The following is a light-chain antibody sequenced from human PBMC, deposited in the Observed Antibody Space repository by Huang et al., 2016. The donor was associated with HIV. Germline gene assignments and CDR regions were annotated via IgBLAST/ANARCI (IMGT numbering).Light chain of an antibody. CDR3: MQALQTPRT. V-gene: IGKV2-28*01. Sequence: DIVMTQSPLSLPVTPGEPASISCRSSQSLLHTNGYNYVDWYLQKPGQPPQLVIYFSSNRASGVPDMFSGSGSVTHFTLKISRVEAEDVGVYYCMQALQTPRTFGQGTRLEMK. J-gene: IGKJ5*01. CDR1: QSLLHTNGYNY. CDR2: FSS.